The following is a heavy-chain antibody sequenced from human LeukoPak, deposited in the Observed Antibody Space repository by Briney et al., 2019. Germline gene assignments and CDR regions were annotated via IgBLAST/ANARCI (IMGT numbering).Heavy chain of an antibody. CDR2: ISGSGGNT. V-gene: IGHV3-23*01. D-gene: IGHD4-17*01. J-gene: IGHJ3*02. Sequence: GGSLRLPCAASGFTFSTYAMSWVRQAPGKGLEWVSLISGSGGNTYYADSVKGRFTVSRDNSKNTLYLQMNSLRAEDTAVYYCAKRYGDYAYDVFDIWGQGAMVTVSS. CDR3: AKRYGDYAYDVFDI. CDR1: GFTFSTYA.